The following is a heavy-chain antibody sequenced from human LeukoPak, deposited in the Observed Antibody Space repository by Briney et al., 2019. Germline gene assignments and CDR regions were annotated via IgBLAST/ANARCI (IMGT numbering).Heavy chain of an antibody. CDR2: IRYDGSNK. V-gene: IGHV3-30*02. Sequence: PGGSLRLSCAASGFTFSSYAMHWVRQAPGKGLEWVAFIRYDGSNKYYADSVKGRFTISRDNSKNTLYLQMNSLRAEDTAVYYCAKDYYYGSGSYSWYYYYYMDVWGKGTTVTVSS. D-gene: IGHD3-10*01. J-gene: IGHJ6*03. CDR1: GFTFSSYA. CDR3: AKDYYYGSGSYSWYYYYYMDV.